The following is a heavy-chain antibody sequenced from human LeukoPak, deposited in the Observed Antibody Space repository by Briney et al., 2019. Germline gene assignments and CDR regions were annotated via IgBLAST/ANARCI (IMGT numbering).Heavy chain of an antibody. J-gene: IGHJ4*02. CDR2: INHSGST. Sequence: SETLSLTCTVSGGSISSYYWSWIRQPPGKGLEWIGEINHSGSTNYNPSLKSRVTISVDTSKNQFSLKLSSVTAADTAVYYCARGPQQWLVLDWGQGTLVTVSS. CDR3: ARGPQQWLVLD. V-gene: IGHV4-34*01. D-gene: IGHD6-19*01. CDR1: GGSISSYY.